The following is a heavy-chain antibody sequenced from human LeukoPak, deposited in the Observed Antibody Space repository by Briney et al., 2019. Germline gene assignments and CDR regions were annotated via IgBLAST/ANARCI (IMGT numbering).Heavy chain of an antibody. CDR3: ARARGYGPLFDP. D-gene: IGHD3-16*01. CDR2: IYYSGST. J-gene: IGHJ5*02. Sequence: SETLSLTXTVSGGSISSSSYYWGWIRQPPGKGLEWIGSIYYSGSTYYNPSLKSRVTISVDTSKNQFSLKLSSVTAADTAVYYCARARGYGPLFDPWGQGTLVTVSS. V-gene: IGHV4-39*07. CDR1: GGSISSSSYY.